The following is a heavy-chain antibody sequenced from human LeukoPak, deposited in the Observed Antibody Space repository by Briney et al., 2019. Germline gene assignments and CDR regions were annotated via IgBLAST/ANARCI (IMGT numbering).Heavy chain of an antibody. CDR3: ARGYSFGQYFDS. J-gene: IGHJ4*02. CDR2: TWYDGSNK. D-gene: IGHD5-18*01. CDR1: GFTFSSYG. V-gene: IGHV3-33*01. Sequence: TGRSLRLSCAASGFTFSSYGVHWVRQAPGKGLEWVAVTWYDGSNKYYADSVKGRFTISRDNSKNTLYLQMNSLRPEDTAVYYCARGYSFGQYFDSWGQGTLVTVSS.